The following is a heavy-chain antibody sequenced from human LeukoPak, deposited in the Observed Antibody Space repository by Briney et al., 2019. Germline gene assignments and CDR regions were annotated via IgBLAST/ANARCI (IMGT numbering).Heavy chain of an antibody. V-gene: IGHV2-70*11. D-gene: IGHD3-22*01. CDR3: ARIPNFYDNKGYFDY. J-gene: IGHJ4*02. CDR2: IDWDDDK. CDR1: GFSLTISGVC. Sequence: SGPTLVNPTQTLTLTCTFSGFSLTISGVCVSWIRQPPGKALEWLARIDWDDDKYYSTSLKTRLTISKDTSKNQVVLTVTNMDPVDTATYYCARIPNFYDNKGYFDYWGQGILVTVSS.